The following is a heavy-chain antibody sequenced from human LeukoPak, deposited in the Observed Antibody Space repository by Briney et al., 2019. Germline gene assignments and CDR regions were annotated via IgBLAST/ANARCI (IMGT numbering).Heavy chain of an antibody. J-gene: IGHJ4*02. CDR3: AKDPSPHCSGGSCYGYYFDY. CDR1: GFTFDDYA. Sequence: QTGGSLRLSCAASGFTFDDYAMHWVRQAPGKGLEWVSGISWNSGSIGYADSVKGRFTISRDNAKNSLYLQMNSLRAEDTALYYCAKDPSPHCSGGSCYGYYFDYWGQGTLVTVSS. D-gene: IGHD2-15*01. CDR2: ISWNSGSI. V-gene: IGHV3-9*01.